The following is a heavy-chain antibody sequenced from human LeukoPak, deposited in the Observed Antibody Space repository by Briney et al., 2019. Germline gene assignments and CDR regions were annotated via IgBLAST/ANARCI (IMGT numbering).Heavy chain of an antibody. D-gene: IGHD2-21*02. J-gene: IGHJ4*02. CDR1: GFIFSHYG. CDR3: ARGDMVTAKYFDY. CDR2: ISYDGSKK. Sequence: GGSLRLSCEASGFIFSHYGMHWVRQAPGKGLEWVAVISYDGSKKYYADSVEGRFTISRDNSKNTVYLQMNSLRAEDTAVYYCARGDMVTAKYFDYWGQGTLVTVSS. V-gene: IGHV3-30*03.